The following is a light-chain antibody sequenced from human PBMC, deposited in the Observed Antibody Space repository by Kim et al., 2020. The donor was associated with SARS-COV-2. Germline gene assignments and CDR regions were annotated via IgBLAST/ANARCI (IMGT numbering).Light chain of an antibody. V-gene: IGLV2-18*02. CDR1: SGDVGAYNR. CDR3: SSDTTRSTII. Sequence: QSALTQPPSVSGSPGQSVTISCSGTSGDVGAYNRVSWYHQPPGTAPKLVIYEVNNRPSGVPDRFSGSKSGNTASLTISGLQSEDEGNYYCSSDTTRSTIIFGGGTQLTVL. CDR2: EVN. J-gene: IGLJ2*01.